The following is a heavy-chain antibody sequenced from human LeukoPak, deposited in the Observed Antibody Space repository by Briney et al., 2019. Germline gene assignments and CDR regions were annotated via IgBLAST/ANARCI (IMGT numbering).Heavy chain of an antibody. J-gene: IGHJ6*03. V-gene: IGHV3-43*01. D-gene: IGHD5-24*01. Sequence: PGGSLRLSCAASGFTFDDYTMHWVRQAPGKGLEWVSLISWDGGSTYYADSVKGRFTISRDNSKNSLYLQMNSLRTEDTALYYCAKEGDPGPPYYYYMDVWGKGTTVTVSS. CDR2: ISWDGGST. CDR3: AKEGDPGPPYYYYMDV. CDR1: GFTFDDYT.